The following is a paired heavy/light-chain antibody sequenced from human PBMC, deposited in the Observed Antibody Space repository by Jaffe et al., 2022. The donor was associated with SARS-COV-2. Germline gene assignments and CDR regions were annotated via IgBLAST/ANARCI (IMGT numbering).Heavy chain of an antibody. CDR2: INQDGSEK. J-gene: IGHJ6*03. Sequence: EMQLVESGGGLVQPGGSLRLSCAASGFTFSSHWMTWVRQAPGKGLEWVADINQDGSEKYYLDSVKGRFTLSRDNAKNSLYLQMNSLRAEDTAVYYCAKDTSSRWFHQYHHMDVWGKGTTVTVSS. CDR3: AKDTSSRWFHQYHHMDV. V-gene: IGHV3-7*01. CDR1: GFTFSSHW. D-gene: IGHD6-13*01.
Light chain of an antibody. V-gene: IGLV1-40*01. Sequence: QSVLAQPPSVSGAPGQRVTISCTGSSSNIGAGYDVHWYQHLPGTAPKLLIYGNSNRPSGVPDRFSGSKSGTSASLAITGLQAEDEADYYCQSYDRSLSGSRVFGGGTKLTVL. CDR2: GNS. J-gene: IGLJ2*01. CDR1: SSNIGAGYD. CDR3: QSYDRSLSGSRV.